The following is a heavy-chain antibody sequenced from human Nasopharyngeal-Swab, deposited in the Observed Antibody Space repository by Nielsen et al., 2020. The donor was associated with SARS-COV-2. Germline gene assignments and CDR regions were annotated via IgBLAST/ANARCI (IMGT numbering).Heavy chain of an antibody. CDR3: ARDGLDYDFWSAYFMDV. CDR2: ISSSSSYI. Sequence: GESLKISCAASGFTFNNYNLNWVSKDPGKGLEWVSSISSSSSYIYYADSVKGRFTISRDNAKNSLYLQMNSLRAEDAAVYYCARDGLDYDFWSAYFMDVWGQGTTVTVSS. V-gene: IGHV3-21*01. CDR1: GFTFNNYN. J-gene: IGHJ6*02. D-gene: IGHD3-3*01.